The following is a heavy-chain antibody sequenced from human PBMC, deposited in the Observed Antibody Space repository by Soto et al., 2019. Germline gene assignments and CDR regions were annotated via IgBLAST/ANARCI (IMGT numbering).Heavy chain of an antibody. CDR1: GYTFTTYG. CDR2: ISAYNGNT. CDR3: ARDMRDLWSGPDYFYLDGMDV. Sequence: QVQLVQSGAEVKKPGASVKVSCKPSGYTFTTYGISWVRQAPGQGLEWMGWISAYNGNTNYAQNLQGRVTMTTDTSRSTGYMELRSLRSDDTAVYYCARDMRDLWSGPDYFYLDGMDVWGQGTTVTVSS. J-gene: IGHJ6*02. V-gene: IGHV1-18*01. D-gene: IGHD3-3*01.